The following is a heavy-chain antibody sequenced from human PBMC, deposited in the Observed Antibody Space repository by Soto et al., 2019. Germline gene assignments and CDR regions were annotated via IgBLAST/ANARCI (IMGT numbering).Heavy chain of an antibody. Sequence: ASVKVSCKASGYTFTAFYMNWVRQAPGQGLEWMGWVNPNTGLTKYAQKFRDRVTMTRDTSINTAYMELSGLTSDDTSVYYCTTLRLDPWGQGTLVTVSS. J-gene: IGHJ5*02. CDR3: TTLRLDP. CDR1: GYTFTAFY. D-gene: IGHD6-25*01. CDR2: VNPNTGLT. V-gene: IGHV1-2*02.